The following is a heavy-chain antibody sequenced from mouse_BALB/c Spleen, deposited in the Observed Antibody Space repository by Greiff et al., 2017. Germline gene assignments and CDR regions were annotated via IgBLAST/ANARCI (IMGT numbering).Heavy chain of an antibody. D-gene: IGHD2-10*02. CDR1: GFSLTSYG. CDR2: IWRGGST. CDR3: AKPYGNYDAMDY. V-gene: IGHV2-5-1*01. Sequence: QVQLQHSGPSLVQPSQSLSITCTVSGFSLTSYGVHWVRPSPGKGLEWLGVIWRGGSTDYNAAFMSRLSITKDNSKSQVFFKMNSLQADDTAIYYCAKPYGNYDAMDYWGQGTSVTVSS. J-gene: IGHJ4*01.